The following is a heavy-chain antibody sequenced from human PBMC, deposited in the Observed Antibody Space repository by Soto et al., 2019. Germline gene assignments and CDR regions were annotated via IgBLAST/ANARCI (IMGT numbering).Heavy chain of an antibody. D-gene: IGHD2-2*01. J-gene: IGHJ6*02. CDR3: ARDAGRYCISTSCYGDYYYYGMDV. V-gene: IGHV1-46*01. Sequence: ASVKVSCKASGYPFTSYYMHWVRQAPGQGLEWMGIINPSGGSTSYAQKFQGRVTMTRDTSTSTVYMELSSLRSEDTAVYYCARDAGRYCISTSCYGDYYYYGMDVWGQGTTVTVSS. CDR1: GYPFTSYY. CDR2: INPSGGST.